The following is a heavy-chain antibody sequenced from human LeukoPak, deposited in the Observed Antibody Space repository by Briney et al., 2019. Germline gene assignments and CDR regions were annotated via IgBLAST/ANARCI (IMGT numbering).Heavy chain of an antibody. CDR2: IYYTGST. CDR3: ARDRYYDSSGYYLYYYYMDV. Sequence: SETLSLTCTVSSGSISGYYWSWIRQPPGKGLEWIGYIYYTGSTYYNPSLKSRVTISVDTSKNQFSLKLSSLSAADTAVYYCARDRYYDSSGYYLYYYYMDVWGKGTTVTISS. V-gene: IGHV4-59*01. CDR1: SGSISGYY. J-gene: IGHJ6*03. D-gene: IGHD3-22*01.